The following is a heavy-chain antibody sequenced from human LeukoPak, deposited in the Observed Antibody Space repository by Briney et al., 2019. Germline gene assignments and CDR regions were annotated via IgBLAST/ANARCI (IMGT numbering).Heavy chain of an antibody. CDR3: ARAGVVVVAAMDY. V-gene: IGHV3-21*06. CDR1: GFTFSSYN. D-gene: IGHD2-15*01. Sequence: GGSLRLSCAASGFTFSSYNMNWVRQAPGKGLEWVSSITSSSSYIYYADSVKGRFTISRDNAKNSLYLQMDSLRVEDTAEYYCARAGVVVVAAMDYWGQGTLVTVSS. CDR2: ITSSSSYI. J-gene: IGHJ4*02.